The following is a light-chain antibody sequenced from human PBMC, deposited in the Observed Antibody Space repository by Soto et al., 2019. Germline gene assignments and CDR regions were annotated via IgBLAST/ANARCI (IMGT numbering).Light chain of an antibody. Sequence: QSVLTPPASVSGSPGQSITISCTGTNSDVGGYDRVSWYQHHPGKAPKLLIFEVYNRPSGISDRFSGSKSGDTASLTISGLQAEDEADYYCISYIPSTTTHWVFGGGTKVTV. CDR2: EVY. CDR1: NSDVGGYDR. V-gene: IGLV2-14*01. J-gene: IGLJ3*02. CDR3: ISYIPSTTTHWV.